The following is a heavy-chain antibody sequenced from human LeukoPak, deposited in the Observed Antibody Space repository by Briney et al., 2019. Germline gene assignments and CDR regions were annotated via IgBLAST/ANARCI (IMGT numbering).Heavy chain of an antibody. CDR1: GYTFTGYY. D-gene: IGHD6-19*01. V-gene: IGHV1-2*02. J-gene: IGHJ5*02. CDR3: AREVAGYSSGWYGLDP. Sequence: GASVKVSCKASGYTFTGYYMHWVRQAPGQGLEWMGWINPNSGGTNYAQKFQGRVTMTRDTSISTAYMELSRLRSDDTAVYYCAREVAGYSSGWYGLDPWGQGTLVTVSS. CDR2: INPNSGGT.